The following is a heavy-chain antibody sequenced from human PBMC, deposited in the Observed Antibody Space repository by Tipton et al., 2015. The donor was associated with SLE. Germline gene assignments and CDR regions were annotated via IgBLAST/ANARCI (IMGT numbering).Heavy chain of an antibody. V-gene: IGHV4-34*01. CDR1: GGSFSGYY. CDR2: INHSGST. Sequence: LRLSCAVYGGSFSGYYWSWIRQPPGKGLEWIGEINHSGSTNYNPSLKSRVTISVDTSKNQFSLKLSSVTAADTAVYYCARDFQTIFGVVITRYFDYWGQGTLVTVSS. CDR3: ARDFQTIFGVVITRYFDY. D-gene: IGHD3-3*01. J-gene: IGHJ4*02.